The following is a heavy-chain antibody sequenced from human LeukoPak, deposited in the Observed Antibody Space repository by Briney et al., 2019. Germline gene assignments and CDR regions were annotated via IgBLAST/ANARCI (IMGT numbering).Heavy chain of an antibody. V-gene: IGHV3-53*01. J-gene: IGHJ4*02. D-gene: IGHD3-10*01. CDR3: ARDHRGVRDYFDY. Sequence: PGGSLRLSCAASGFTVSSNYMSWVRQAPGKGLEWVSVIYRGGSTYYADSVKGRFTISRDNSKNTLYLQMNSLRAEDTAVYYCARDHRGVRDYFDYWGQGTLVTVSS. CDR2: IYRGGST. CDR1: GFTVSSNY.